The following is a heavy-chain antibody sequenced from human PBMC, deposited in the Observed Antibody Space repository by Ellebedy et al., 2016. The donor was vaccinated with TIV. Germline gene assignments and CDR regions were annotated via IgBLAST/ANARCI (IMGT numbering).Heavy chain of an antibody. Sequence: PGGSLRLSCAASGFTLSRHWMSWVRQAPGKGLEWVAHINPDGSAEYYVDSVKGRFTISRDNAKRSLFLQMNSLRVDDTAVYYCVTWGQSYGRWGQGSLVTISS. V-gene: IGHV3-7*03. CDR1: GFTLSRHW. CDR3: VTWGQSYGR. D-gene: IGHD3-16*01. CDR2: INPDGSAE. J-gene: IGHJ4*02.